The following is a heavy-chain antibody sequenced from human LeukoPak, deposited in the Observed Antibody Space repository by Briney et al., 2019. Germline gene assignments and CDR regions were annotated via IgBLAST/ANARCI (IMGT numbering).Heavy chain of an antibody. V-gene: IGHV4-39*01. CDR2: IYYSGST. CDR3: ARRSSWYFDY. CDR1: GGSISSSSYY. D-gene: IGHD6-13*01. J-gene: IGHJ4*02. Sequence: SETLSLTCTVSGGSISSSSYYWGWIRQPPGKGLEWIGSIYYSGSTYYNPPLKSRVTISVDTSKNQFSLKLSSVTAADTAEYYCARRSSWYFDYWGQGSLVTVPS.